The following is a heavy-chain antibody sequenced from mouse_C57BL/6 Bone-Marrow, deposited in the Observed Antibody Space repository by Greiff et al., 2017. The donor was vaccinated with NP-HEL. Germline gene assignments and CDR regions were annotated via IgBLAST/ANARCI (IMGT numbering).Heavy chain of an antibody. CDR2: IRNKANNHAT. D-gene: IGHD1-1*01. CDR1: GFTFSDAW. V-gene: IGHV6-6*01. Sequence: EVKVEESGGGLVQPRGSMKLSCAASGFTFSDAWMDWVRQSPEKGLEWVAEIRNKANNHATYYAESVKGRFTISRDDSKSSVYLQMNSLRAEDTGIYYCTRRRDYGSSYDYFDYWGQGTTLTVSS. CDR3: TRRRDYGSSYDYFDY. J-gene: IGHJ2*01.